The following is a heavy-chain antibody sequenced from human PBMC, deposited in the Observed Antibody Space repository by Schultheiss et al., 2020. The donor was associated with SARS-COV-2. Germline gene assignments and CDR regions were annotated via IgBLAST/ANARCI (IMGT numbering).Heavy chain of an antibody. Sequence: SQTLSLTCAVYGGSFSGYYWSWIRQPPGKGLEWIGEINHSGSTNYNPSLKSRVTISVDTSKNQFSLKLSSVTAADTAVYYCARGGAAAGSMLYYYYYYMDVWGKGTTVTVSS. CDR3: ARGGAAAGSMLYYYYYYMDV. CDR2: INHSGST. D-gene: IGHD6-13*01. CDR1: GGSFSGYY. J-gene: IGHJ6*03. V-gene: IGHV4-34*01.